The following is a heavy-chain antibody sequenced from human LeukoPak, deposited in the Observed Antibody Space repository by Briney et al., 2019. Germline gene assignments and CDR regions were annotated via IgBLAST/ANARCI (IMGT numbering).Heavy chain of an antibody. CDR1: GFTFSSNS. V-gene: IGHV3-48*04. D-gene: IGHD3-3*01. Sequence: GGSLRLSCAASGFTFSSNSMNWVRQAPGKGLEWVSYISSGSTTIYYADSVKGRFTISRDNAKNSLYLQMNSLRAEDTAVYYCARALRSITIFGVATPSNYWGQGTLVTVAS. CDR2: ISSGSTTI. J-gene: IGHJ4*02. CDR3: ARALRSITIFGVATPSNY.